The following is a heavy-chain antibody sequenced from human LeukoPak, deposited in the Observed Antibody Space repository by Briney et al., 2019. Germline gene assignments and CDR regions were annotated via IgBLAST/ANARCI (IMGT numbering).Heavy chain of an antibody. D-gene: IGHD3-3*01. V-gene: IGHV3-64*01. J-gene: IGHJ4*02. Sequence: GGSLRLSCAASGFTFSSYAMHWVRQAPRKGLEYVSAISSNGGSTYYANSVKGRFTISRDDSKNTLYLQMGSLRAEDMAVYYCARDMGYYDFRSGYPGVDYWGQGTLVTVSS. CDR1: GFTFSSYA. CDR3: ARDMGYYDFRSGYPGVDY. CDR2: ISSNGGST.